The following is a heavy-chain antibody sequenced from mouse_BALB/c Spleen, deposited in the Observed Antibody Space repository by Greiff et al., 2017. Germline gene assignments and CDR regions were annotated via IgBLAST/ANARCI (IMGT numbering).Heavy chain of an antibody. CDR2: ISYSGST. CDR3: ARYTYYGNYGYAMDY. V-gene: IGHV3-8*02. J-gene: IGHJ4*01. Sequence: EVKLVESGPSLVKPSQTLSLTCSVTGDSITSGYWNWIRKFPGNKLEYMGYISYSGSTYYNPSLKSRISITRDTSKNQYYLQLNSVTTEDTATYYCARYTYYGNYGYAMDYWGQGTSVTVSS. CDR1: GDSITSGY. D-gene: IGHD2-10*01.